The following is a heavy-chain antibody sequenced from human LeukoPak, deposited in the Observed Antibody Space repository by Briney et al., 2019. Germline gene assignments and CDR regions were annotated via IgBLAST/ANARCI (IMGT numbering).Heavy chain of an antibody. CDR1: GGSISSYY. J-gene: IGHJ4*02. D-gene: IGHD4-17*01. Sequence: SETLSLTCTVPGGSISSYYWSWIRQPPGKGLEWIGYIYYSGSTNYNPSLKSRVTISVDTSKNQFSLKLSSVTAADTAVYYCARQAPYGDYFDYWGQGTLVTVSS. CDR2: IYYSGST. CDR3: ARQAPYGDYFDY. V-gene: IGHV4-59*08.